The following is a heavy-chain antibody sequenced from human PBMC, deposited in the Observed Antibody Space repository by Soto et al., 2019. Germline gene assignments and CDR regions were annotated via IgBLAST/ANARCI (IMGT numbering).Heavy chain of an antibody. CDR2: INHSGST. CDR3: ARFRSGYDYGHYDAFDI. J-gene: IGHJ3*02. CDR1: GGSFSGYY. Sequence: QVQLQQWGAGLLKPSETLSLTCAVYGGSFSGYYWSWIRQPPGKGLEWIGEINHSGSTNYNPSLKSRVTISVDTSKYQFSLKLSSVSAADTAVYYCARFRSGYDYGHYDAFDIWGQGTMVTVSS. V-gene: IGHV4-34*01. D-gene: IGHD5-12*01.